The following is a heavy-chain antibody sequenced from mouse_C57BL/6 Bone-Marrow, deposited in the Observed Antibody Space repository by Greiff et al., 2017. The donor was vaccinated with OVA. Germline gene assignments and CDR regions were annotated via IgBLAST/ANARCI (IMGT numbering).Heavy chain of an antibody. Sequence: EVKLVESGPSLVRPSPTLSLTCTATGFSINSDCYCISIRQLPGNKLEYIGYTFYSGITYYNQSFESPTNITRDTSKNQFSLQLSSVTTEDTATYYCDRDLVYGNYGYWGQGTTLTVSS. CDR2: TFYSGIT. CDR3: DRDLVYGNYGY. D-gene: IGHD2-1*01. J-gene: IGHJ2*01. CDR1: GFSINSDCY. V-gene: IGHV3-3*01.